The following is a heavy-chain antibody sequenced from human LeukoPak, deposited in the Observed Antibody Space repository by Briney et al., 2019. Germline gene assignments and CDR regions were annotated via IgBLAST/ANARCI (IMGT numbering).Heavy chain of an antibody. D-gene: IGHD3-3*01. J-gene: IGHJ4*02. Sequence: GGSLRLSCAASGFTFSSYAMSWVRQAPGKGLEWVSAISGSGGSTYYADSVKGRFTISRDNSKNTLYLQMNSLRAEDTAVYYCATGSSFGVVIGGIGYYFDYWGQGTLVTVSS. V-gene: IGHV3-23*01. CDR2: ISGSGGST. CDR3: ATGSSFGVVIGGIGYYFDY. CDR1: GFTFSSYA.